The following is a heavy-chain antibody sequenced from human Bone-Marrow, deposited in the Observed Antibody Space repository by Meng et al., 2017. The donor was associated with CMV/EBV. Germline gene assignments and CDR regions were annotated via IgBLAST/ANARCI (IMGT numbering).Heavy chain of an antibody. J-gene: IGHJ4*02. D-gene: IGHD5-24*01. V-gene: IGHV1-69*10. Sequence: SVKVSCKASGYTFTGYYMHWVRQAPGQGLEWMGWINPILGIANYAQKFQGRVTITADKSTSTAYMELSSLRSEDTAVYYCARDGYNYGGADYWGQGTLVTVSS. CDR1: GYTFTGYY. CDR2: INPILGIA. CDR3: ARDGYNYGGADY.